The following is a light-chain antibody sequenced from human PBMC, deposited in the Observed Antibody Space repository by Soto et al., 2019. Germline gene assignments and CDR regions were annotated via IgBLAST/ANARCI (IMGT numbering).Light chain of an antibody. CDR2: DAS. J-gene: IGKJ4*01. Sequence: EFVLTQSPGTLSLSPGERATLSCRASQTVRNNYLAWYQQKPGQAPRLLIYDASSRATGIPNRFSGGGSGTEFTLTISSLQSEDFATYYCQQYSSYSPLTFGGGTKVDIK. CDR3: QQYSSYSPLT. V-gene: IGKV3-20*01. CDR1: QTVRNNY.